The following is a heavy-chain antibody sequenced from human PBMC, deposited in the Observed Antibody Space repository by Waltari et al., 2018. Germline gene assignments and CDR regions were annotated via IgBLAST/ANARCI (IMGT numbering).Heavy chain of an antibody. J-gene: IGHJ4*02. V-gene: IGHV3-23*01. D-gene: IGHD3-3*01. Sequence: EVQLLESGGGLVQPGGSLRLSCAASGFTFSSYAMSWVRQAPGKGLEWGAAISGRGGSTYDADSVKGRFTIARDNSKNTLYLQMNSLRAEDTAVYYCANSQDDVWSGYLGGDYWGQGTLVTVSS. CDR1: GFTFSSYA. CDR3: ANSQDDVWSGYLGGDY. CDR2: ISGRGGST.